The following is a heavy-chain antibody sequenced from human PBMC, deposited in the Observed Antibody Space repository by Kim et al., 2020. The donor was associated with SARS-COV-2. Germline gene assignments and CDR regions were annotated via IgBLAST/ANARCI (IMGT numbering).Heavy chain of an antibody. J-gene: IGHJ6*01. Sequence: GSLRLSCAASGFTFSSYAMHWVRQAPGKGLEWVAVISYDGSNKYYADSVKGRFTISRDNSKNTLYLQMNSLRAEDTAVYYCARDRIDDSSGYQVYYYYG. CDR1: GFTFSSYA. CDR2: ISYDGSNK. V-gene: IGHV3-30*04. D-gene: IGHD3-22*01. CDR3: ARDRIDDSSGYQVYYYYG.